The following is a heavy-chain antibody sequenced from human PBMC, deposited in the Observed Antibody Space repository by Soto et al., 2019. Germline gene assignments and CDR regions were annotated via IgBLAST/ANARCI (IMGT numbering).Heavy chain of an antibody. CDR3: ARGNTAMVSRFDP. D-gene: IGHD5-18*01. CDR1: GGTFSSYA. J-gene: IGHJ5*02. Sequence: GASVKVSCKASGGTFSSYAISWVRQAPGQGLEWMGGIIPIFGAANYAQKFQGRVTITADKSTSTAYMELSSLRSEDTAVYYCARGNTAMVSRFDPWGQGTLVTVSS. CDR2: IIPIFGAA. V-gene: IGHV1-69*06.